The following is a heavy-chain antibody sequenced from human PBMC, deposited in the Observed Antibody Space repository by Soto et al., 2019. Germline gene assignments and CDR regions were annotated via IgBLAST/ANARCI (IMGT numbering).Heavy chain of an antibody. J-gene: IGHJ6*02. V-gene: IGHV4-59*08. CDR3: ARHGDSSGWTYYYYGMDV. CDR2: IYYSGST. CDR1: GGSISSYY. D-gene: IGHD6-19*01. Sequence: QVQLQESGPGLVKPSETLSLTCTVSGGSISSYYWSWIQQPPGKGLEWIGYIYYSGSTKYNLSLKSRVTISVDTSENQFSLKLSSGTAADTAVYYCARHGDSSGWTYYYYGMDVWGQGTTVTVSS.